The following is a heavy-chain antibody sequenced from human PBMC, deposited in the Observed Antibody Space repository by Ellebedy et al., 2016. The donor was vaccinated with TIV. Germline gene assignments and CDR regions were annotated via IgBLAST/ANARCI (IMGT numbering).Heavy chain of an antibody. CDR1: GFTFSGYW. D-gene: IGHD3-3*01. J-gene: IGHJ4*02. Sequence: GESLKISXAASGFTFSGYWMHWVRQAPGKGLVWVSRINNDGSSTIYADSVKGRFTISRDNAKNTLYLQMNSLRAEDTAVYYCGLSGSLDYWGQGTLVTVSS. CDR2: INNDGSST. V-gene: IGHV3-74*01. CDR3: GLSGSLDY.